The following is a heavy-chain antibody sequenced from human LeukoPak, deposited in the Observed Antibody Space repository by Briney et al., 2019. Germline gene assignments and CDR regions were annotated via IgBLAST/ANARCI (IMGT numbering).Heavy chain of an antibody. CDR1: GFTFSDYY. CDR3: ARGRLWFGEFTSRGTFDI. D-gene: IGHD3-10*01. J-gene: IGHJ3*02. CDR2: ITTSSSYT. Sequence: GRSLRLSCAASGFTFSDYYMNWIRQAPGKGLEWVSYITTSSSYTNYADSVKGRFTISRDNAKNSLYLQMNSLRVEDTAMYYCARGRLWFGEFTSRGTFDIWGQGTMVTVSS. V-gene: IGHV3-11*06.